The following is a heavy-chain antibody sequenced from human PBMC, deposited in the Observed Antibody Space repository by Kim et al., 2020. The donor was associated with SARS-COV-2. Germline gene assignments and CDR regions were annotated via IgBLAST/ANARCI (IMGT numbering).Heavy chain of an antibody. V-gene: IGHV7-4-1*02. Sequence: ASVKVSCKASGYTFTSYAMNWVRQAPGQGLEWMGWINTNTGNPTYAQGFTGRFVFSLDTSVSTAYLQISSLKAEDTAVYYCARDFWNYYGSGSYQTQHDYYYYGMDVWGQGTTVTVSS. CDR1: GYTFTSYA. J-gene: IGHJ6*02. CDR2: INTNTGNP. D-gene: IGHD3-10*01. CDR3: ARDFWNYYGSGSYQTQHDYYYYGMDV.